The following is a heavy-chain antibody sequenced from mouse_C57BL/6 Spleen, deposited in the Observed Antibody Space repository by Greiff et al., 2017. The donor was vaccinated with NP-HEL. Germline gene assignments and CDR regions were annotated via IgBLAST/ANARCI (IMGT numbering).Heavy chain of an antibody. V-gene: IGHV1-15*01. CDR3: TRRVYYDYFAWFAY. D-gene: IGHD2-4*01. CDR1: GYTFTDYE. Sequence: VQLQQSGAELVRPGASVTLSCKASGYTFTDYEMHWVKQTPVHGLEWIGAIDPETGGTAYNQKFKGKAILTADKSSSTAYMELRSLTSEDSAVYYCTRRVYYDYFAWFAYWGQGTLVTVSA. J-gene: IGHJ3*01. CDR2: IDPETGGT.